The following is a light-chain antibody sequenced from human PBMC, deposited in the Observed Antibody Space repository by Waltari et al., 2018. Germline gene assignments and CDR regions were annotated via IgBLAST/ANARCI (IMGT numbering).Light chain of an antibody. V-gene: IGLV8-61*01. CDR2: KAN. J-gene: IGLJ3*02. CDR3: ALYMGSGSWV. CDR1: SGSLSTTSY. Sequence: QTVVTQEPSLSVSPGGTVTLTCALSSGSLSTTSYATWYQQTPGQAPRTLVYKANARFSVVPAGCSGAIRGDRAALTITGAQADDESDYYCALYMGSGSWVFGGGTRLTVL.